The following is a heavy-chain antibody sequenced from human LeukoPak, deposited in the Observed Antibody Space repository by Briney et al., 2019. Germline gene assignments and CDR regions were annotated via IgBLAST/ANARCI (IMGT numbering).Heavy chain of an antibody. CDR3: TTAFGDYDAYYLDY. V-gene: IGHV3-15*01. CDR2: IKSKTDGGTT. CDR1: GFTFSNAW. Sequence: GGSLRLSCAASGFTFSNAWMSWVRQAPGKGLEWVGRIKSKTDGGTTDYAAPVKGRFTISRDDSKNTLYLQMNSLKTEDTAVYYCTTAFGDYDAYYLDYWGQGTLVTVSS. D-gene: IGHD3-16*01. J-gene: IGHJ4*02.